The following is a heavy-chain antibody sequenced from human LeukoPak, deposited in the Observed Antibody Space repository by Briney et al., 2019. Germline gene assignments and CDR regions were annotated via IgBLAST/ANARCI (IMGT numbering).Heavy chain of an antibody. D-gene: IGHD6-13*01. Sequence: GSLRLSCPASGFTVSSNYMTWVRQAPGKGLEWIGEIYHSGSTNYNPSLKSRVTISVDKSKNQFSLKLSSVTAADTAVYYCARDVGAGIAAAGFGWFDPWGQGTLVTVSS. CDR1: GFTVSSNY. CDR3: ARDVGAGIAAAGFGWFDP. V-gene: IGHV4-4*02. J-gene: IGHJ5*02. CDR2: IYHSGST.